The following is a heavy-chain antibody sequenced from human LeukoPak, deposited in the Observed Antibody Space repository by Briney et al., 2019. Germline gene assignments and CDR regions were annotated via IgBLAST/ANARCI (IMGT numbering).Heavy chain of an antibody. CDR2: IRGKANGGTT. Sequence: GLSLTLSCTASGFTLGDYAMNWVPQAPGKGREGVGFIRGKANGGTTEYAASVKGRFTISRDDCKSIAYLQMNNLKTEDTAVYYCTRDDRKGLWFGESHFDYWGQGTLGTVSS. J-gene: IGHJ4*02. D-gene: IGHD3-10*01. CDR3: TRDDRKGLWFGESHFDY. V-gene: IGHV3-49*04. CDR1: GFTLGDYA.